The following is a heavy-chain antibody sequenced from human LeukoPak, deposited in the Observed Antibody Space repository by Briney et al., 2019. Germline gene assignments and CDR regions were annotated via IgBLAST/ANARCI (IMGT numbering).Heavy chain of an antibody. D-gene: IGHD2-15*01. J-gene: IGHJ4*01. CDR2: INGDGTST. CDR1: GFTFSSYW. Sequence: GGSLRLSCAASGFTFSSYWMHWVRQAPGKGLVWLSRINGDGTSTNYADSVKGRFTISRDNAENTLYLQMNSLRAEDSAVYYCARVSDYCGGGSCLRYWGHGTLVTVSS. V-gene: IGHV3-74*01. CDR3: ARVSDYCGGGSCLRY.